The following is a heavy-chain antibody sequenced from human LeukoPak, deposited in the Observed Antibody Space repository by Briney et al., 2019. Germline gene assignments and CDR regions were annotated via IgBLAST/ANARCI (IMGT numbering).Heavy chain of an antibody. CDR1: GFTFSSYR. CDR2: ISSSSGTI. D-gene: IGHD3-22*01. J-gene: IGHJ4*02. CDR3: ARDYYDSSGYFYEGSNS. Sequence: GGSLRLSCAASGFTFSSYRMNWVRQAPGKGLEWISHISSSSGTIYYADSVKGRFTISRDNAKSSLFLQMNSLGAEDTAVYYCARDYYDSSGYFYEGSNSWGQGTLVTVSS. V-gene: IGHV3-48*01.